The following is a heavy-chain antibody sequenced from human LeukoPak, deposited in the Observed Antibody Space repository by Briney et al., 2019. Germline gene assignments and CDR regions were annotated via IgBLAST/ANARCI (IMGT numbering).Heavy chain of an antibody. V-gene: IGHV1-24*01. J-gene: IGHJ3*02. CDR2: FGPLNGDK. CDR3: ARVRIAAAVLRAFDI. CDR1: GYVFNELP. D-gene: IGHD6-13*01. Sequence: ASVKVSCRLSGYVFNELPIHWVRQTPGRRLEWMGSFGPLNGDKIYTQTLQDRVTMTEDTSTATTFMEVRSLRFEDTALYYCARVRIAAAVLRAFDIWGQGTMVTVSS.